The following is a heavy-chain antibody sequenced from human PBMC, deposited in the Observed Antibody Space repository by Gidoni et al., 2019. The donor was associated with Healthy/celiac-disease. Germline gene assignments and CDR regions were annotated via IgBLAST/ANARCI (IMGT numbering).Heavy chain of an antibody. CDR2: LDWVDDK. CDR1: GFSLSPSAIC. CDR3: ARIRNYYDSSGYYSLGGMDV. D-gene: IGHD3-22*01. J-gene: IGHJ6*02. V-gene: IGHV2-70*15. Sequence: QVTLRESGPALVKPTQTLTLTCAFSGFSLSPSAICVSWIRQPPGKALDWLARLDWVDDKYYSTSLKTRLTISKDTSKNQVVLTMTNMDPVDTATYYCARIRNYYDSSGYYSLGGMDVWGQGTTVTVSS.